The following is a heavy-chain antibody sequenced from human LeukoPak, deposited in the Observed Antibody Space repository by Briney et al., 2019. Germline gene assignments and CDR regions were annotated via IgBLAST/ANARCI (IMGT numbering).Heavy chain of an antibody. CDR2: ISWNSGSI. D-gene: IGHD3-9*01. CDR1: GFTFDDYA. CDR3: AKAGRGYFDWLKGLDY. V-gene: IGHV3-9*01. Sequence: PGGSLRLSCAASGFTFDDYAMHWVRQAPGKGLEWVSGISWNSGSIGYADSVKGRFTISRDNAKNSLYLQMNSLRAEDTALYYCAKAGRGYFDWLKGLDYWGQGTLVTVSS. J-gene: IGHJ4*02.